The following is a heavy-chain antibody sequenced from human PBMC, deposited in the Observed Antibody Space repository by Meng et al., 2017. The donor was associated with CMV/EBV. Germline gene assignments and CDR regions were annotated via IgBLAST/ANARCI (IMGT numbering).Heavy chain of an antibody. Sequence: SVKVSCKASGGTFSSYAISWVRQAPGQGLEWMGGIIPIFGTANYAQKFQGRVTITTDESTSTAYMELSSLRSEDTAVYYCAGDVLGYCSGGSCYGLDYWGQRTLVTVSS. CDR3: AGDVLGYCSGGSCYGLDY. V-gene: IGHV1-69*05. CDR2: IIPIFGTA. CDR1: GGTFSSYA. J-gene: IGHJ4*02. D-gene: IGHD2-15*01.